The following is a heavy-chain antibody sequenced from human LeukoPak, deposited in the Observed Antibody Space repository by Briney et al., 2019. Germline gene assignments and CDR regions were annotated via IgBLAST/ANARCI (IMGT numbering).Heavy chain of an antibody. V-gene: IGHV3-23*01. CDR1: GFTFSSYA. CDR2: ISGSGGST. Sequence: GGSLRLSCAASGFTFSSYAMSWVRQAPGKGLEWVSAISGSGGSTYYADSVKGRFTISRDNSKNTLYLQMNSLRAEDTAVYYCAKDSRGSWYGNHDYWGQGTLVTVSS. D-gene: IGHD6-13*01. J-gene: IGHJ4*02. CDR3: AKDSRGSWYGNHDY.